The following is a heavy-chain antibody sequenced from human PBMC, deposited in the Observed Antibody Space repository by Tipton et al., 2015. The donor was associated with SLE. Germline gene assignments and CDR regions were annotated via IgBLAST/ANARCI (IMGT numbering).Heavy chain of an antibody. CDR1: GVSISSTSYY. V-gene: IGHV4-39*07. D-gene: IGHD3-10*01. J-gene: IGHJ4*02. Sequence: GLVKPSETLSLTCTVSGVSISSTSYYWGWIRQPPGKGLEWIGSIYYNGDTYYNPSLKSRVTISLDTVKNQFSLKVNSVTAADTAVYYCAREFMVRGLRSFGACDYWGQGTLVTVSS. CDR3: AREFMVRGLRSFGACDY. CDR2: IYYNGDT.